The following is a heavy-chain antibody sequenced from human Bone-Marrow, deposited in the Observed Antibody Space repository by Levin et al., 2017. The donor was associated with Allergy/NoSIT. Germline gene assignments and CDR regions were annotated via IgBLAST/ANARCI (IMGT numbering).Heavy chain of an antibody. J-gene: IGHJ4*02. CDR3: ARATRSSLIYYFDY. CDR1: GDSISRFY. CDR2: GYYSGNT. D-gene: IGHD6-13*01. Sequence: PSETLSLTCSVSGDSISRFYWGWIRQPPGGGLEWIGNGYYSGNTNYNPSLKSRVTILVDTSKNQLSLKLSSVTAADTAVYYCARATRSSLIYYFDYWGQGTLVTVSS. V-gene: IGHV4-59*01.